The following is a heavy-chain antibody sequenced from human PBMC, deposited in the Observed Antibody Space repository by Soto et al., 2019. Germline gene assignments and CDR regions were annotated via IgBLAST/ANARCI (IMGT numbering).Heavy chain of an antibody. CDR2: ISATGTT. CDR1: GDSMSSYY. D-gene: IGHD7-27*01. CDR3: ARDKSGAADI. J-gene: IGHJ3*02. Sequence: QVQLRESGPGLVEPSETLSLTCTVSGDSMSSYYWSWIRQSAEKGLEWMGRISATGTTNYMPSLKSRITLSIDASNNQFSLNLKFVTAADTAVYFCARDKSGAADIWGQGTVVSVS. V-gene: IGHV4-4*07.